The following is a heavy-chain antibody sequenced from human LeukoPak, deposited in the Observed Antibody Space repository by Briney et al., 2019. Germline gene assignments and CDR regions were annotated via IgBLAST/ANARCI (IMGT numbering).Heavy chain of an antibody. CDR3: AKGDLVYDAFDM. CDR2: ISYSGATT. V-gene: IGHV3-23*01. CDR1: GFTFSSYA. J-gene: IGHJ3*02. Sequence: GGSLRLSCAASGFTFSSYAMRWVRQAPGKGLEWVSGISYSGATTHYADSVKGRFTISRDNSKNTLYVQMNSLRAEDTAVYYCAKGDLVYDAFDMWGQGTGVTVSS. D-gene: IGHD3-9*01.